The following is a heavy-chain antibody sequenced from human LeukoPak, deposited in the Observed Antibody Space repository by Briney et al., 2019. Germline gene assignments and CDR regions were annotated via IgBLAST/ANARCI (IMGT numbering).Heavy chain of an antibody. CDR1: GYTFTGYY. CDR2: INPNSGGT. V-gene: IGHV1-2*02. CDR3: AITNFQTGITGTTLED. D-gene: IGHD1-7*01. Sequence: ASVKVSCKASGYTFTGYYMHWVRQAPGQGLEWMGWINPNSGGTNYAQKFQGRVTMTRDTSISTAYMELSRLRSDDTAVYYCAITNFQTGITGTTLEDWGQGTLVTVSS. J-gene: IGHJ4*02.